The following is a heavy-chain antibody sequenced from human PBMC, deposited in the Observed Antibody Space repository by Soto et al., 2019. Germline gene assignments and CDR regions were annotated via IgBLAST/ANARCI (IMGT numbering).Heavy chain of an antibody. V-gene: IGHV4-31*03. CDR1: GGSISSGGYY. Sequence: SETLSLTCTVSGGSISSGGYYWSWIRQHPGKGLEWIGYIYYSGSTYYNPSLKSRVTISVDTSKNQFSLKLSSVTAADTAVYYCARDIVSEYCGGGSCYNWFDPWGQGTLVTVSS. J-gene: IGHJ5*02. D-gene: IGHD2-15*01. CDR3: ARDIVSEYCGGGSCYNWFDP. CDR2: IYYSGST.